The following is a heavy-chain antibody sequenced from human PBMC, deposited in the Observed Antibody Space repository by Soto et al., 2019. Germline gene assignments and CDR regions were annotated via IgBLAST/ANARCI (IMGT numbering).Heavy chain of an antibody. CDR1: GFTFSSYG. CDR2: ISYDGSNK. Sequence: PGGSLRLSCAASGFTFSSYGMHWVRQAPGKGLEWVAVISYDGSNKYYADSVKGRFTISRDNSKNTLYLQMNSLRAEDTAVYYCAKDPPNYDSSGYPAFWGQGTLVTVSS. V-gene: IGHV3-30*18. CDR3: AKDPPNYDSSGYPAF. J-gene: IGHJ4*02. D-gene: IGHD3-22*01.